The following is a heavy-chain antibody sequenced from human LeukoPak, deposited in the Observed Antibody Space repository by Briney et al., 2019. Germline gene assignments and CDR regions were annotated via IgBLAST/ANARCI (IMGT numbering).Heavy chain of an antibody. V-gene: IGHV4-61*02. CDR1: GASISSGLYY. CDR3: ARSPSYYFDY. J-gene: IGHJ4*02. CDR2: IYNNGRT. Sequence: SETLSLTCTVSGASISSGLYYWNWIRRPAGKGLEWVGRIYNNGRTNYNPSLKGRVTISVDTSKNQFSLKLSSVTAADTAVYYCARSPSYYFDYWGQGTLVTVSS.